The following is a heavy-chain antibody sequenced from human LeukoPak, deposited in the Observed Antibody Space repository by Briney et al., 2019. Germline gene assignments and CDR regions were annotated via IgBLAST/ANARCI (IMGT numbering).Heavy chain of an antibody. CDR1: GGTFSSYA. CDR2: IIPIFGTA. J-gene: IGHJ4*02. Sequence: EASVKVSYKASGGTFSSYAISWVRQAPGQGLEWMGGIIPIFGTANYAQKLQGRVTITADESTSTAYMELSSLSSEDTAVYYCARVSTYHDSLTGYYEPFAYWGQGTVVAVSS. CDR3: ARVSTYHDSLTGYYEPFAY. V-gene: IGHV1-69*01. D-gene: IGHD3-9*01.